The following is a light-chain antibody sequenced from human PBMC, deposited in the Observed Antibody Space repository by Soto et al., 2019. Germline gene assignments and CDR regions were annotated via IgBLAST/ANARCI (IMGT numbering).Light chain of an antibody. Sequence: QSALTQPHSASGSPGQSVTISCTGTSSDVGGYYYVSWYQHPPGTTPKLMIYEVSKRPSGVPDRVSGSKSGNTASLTVSGLQAEDEADYYCSSYACYHKGDVFGTGTKVTVL. CDR2: EVS. J-gene: IGLJ1*01. CDR3: SSYACYHKGDV. CDR1: SSDVGGYYY. V-gene: IGLV2-8*01.